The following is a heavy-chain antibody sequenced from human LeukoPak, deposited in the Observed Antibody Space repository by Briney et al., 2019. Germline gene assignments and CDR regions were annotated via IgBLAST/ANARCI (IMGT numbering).Heavy chain of an antibody. Sequence: GGSLRLSCTASGFTFGDYAMSWVRQAPGKGLEWVGFIRSNTFGGTGEYAASVKGRFTISRDDSKSIAYLQMNSLKTEDTAVYYCSRDQYRYNYGSGSSGLFDYWGQGTLVPVSS. CDR3: SRDQYRYNYGSGSSGLFDY. CDR1: GFTFGDYA. CDR2: IRSNTFGGTG. D-gene: IGHD3-10*01. V-gene: IGHV3-49*04. J-gene: IGHJ4*02.